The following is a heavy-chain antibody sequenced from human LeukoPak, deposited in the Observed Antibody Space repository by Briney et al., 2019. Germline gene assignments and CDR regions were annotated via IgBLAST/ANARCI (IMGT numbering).Heavy chain of an antibody. V-gene: IGHV1-46*01. CDR2: INPSSGGT. J-gene: IGHJ4*02. CDR3: ATEPHSSGLFDY. D-gene: IGHD6-25*01. CDR1: GYTFTKYY. Sequence: ASVKVSCKAPGYTFTKYYIHWVRRAPGQGLEWVGIINPSSGGTSYAQKFQDRITMTRDTSTSTVYMELSSLRSEDTAVYYCATEPHSSGLFDYWGQGTLVTVSS.